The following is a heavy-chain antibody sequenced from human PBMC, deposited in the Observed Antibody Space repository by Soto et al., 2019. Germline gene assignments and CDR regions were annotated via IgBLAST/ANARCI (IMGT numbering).Heavy chain of an antibody. CDR2: IYYSGST. CDR3: ARVPNYYGSGSYDDYYYYYGMDV. CDR1: GGSISSYY. V-gene: IGHV4-59*01. Sequence: SETLSLTCTVSGGSISSYYWSWIRQPPGKGLKKISYIYYSGSTNYNPSLKSRVTISVDTSKNQFSLKLISVTAADTAVYYCARVPNYYGSGSYDDYYYYYGMDVWGQGTTVTVSS. D-gene: IGHD3-10*01. J-gene: IGHJ6*02.